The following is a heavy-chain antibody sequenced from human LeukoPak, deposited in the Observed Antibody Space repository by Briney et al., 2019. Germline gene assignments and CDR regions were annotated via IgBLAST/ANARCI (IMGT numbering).Heavy chain of an antibody. CDR1: GFTFSSYS. J-gene: IGHJ3*02. D-gene: IGHD3-10*01. CDR2: ISSSSSTI. CDR3: VSGTYYTDAFDI. Sequence: GGSLRLSCAASGFTFSSYSMNWVRQAPGKGLEWVSYISSSSSTIYYADSVKGRFTISRDNVKNSLYLQMNSLRAEDTAVYYCVSGTYYTDAFDIWGQGTMVTVSS. V-gene: IGHV3-48*01.